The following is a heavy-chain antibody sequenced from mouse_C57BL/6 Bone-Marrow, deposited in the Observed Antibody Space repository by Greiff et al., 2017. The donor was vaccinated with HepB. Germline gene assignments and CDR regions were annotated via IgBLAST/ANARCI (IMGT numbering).Heavy chain of an antibody. V-gene: IGHV5-9-1*02. CDR2: ISSGGDYI. D-gene: IGHD1-1*01. Sequence: DVMLVESGEGLVKPGGSLKLSCAASGFTFSSYAMSWVRQTPEKRLEWVAYISSGGDYIYYADTVKGRFTISRDNARNTLYLQMSSLKSEDTAMYYCTRERGPYGSSYAWFAYWGQGTLVTVSA. CDR1: GFTFSSYA. J-gene: IGHJ3*01. CDR3: TRERGPYGSSYAWFAY.